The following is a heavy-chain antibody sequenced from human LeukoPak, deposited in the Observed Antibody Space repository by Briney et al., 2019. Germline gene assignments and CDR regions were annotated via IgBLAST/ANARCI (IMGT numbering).Heavy chain of an antibody. Sequence: GGSLRLSCAASGFTFSSYAMHWVRQAPGKGLEWVAVISYDGSNKYYADSVKGRFTISRDNSKNTLYLQMNSLRAEDTAVYYCARDQGIAVAGTLGYWGQGTLVTVSS. CDR3: ARDQGIAVAGTLGY. D-gene: IGHD6-19*01. CDR2: ISYDGSNK. CDR1: GFTFSSYA. J-gene: IGHJ4*02. V-gene: IGHV3-30-3*01.